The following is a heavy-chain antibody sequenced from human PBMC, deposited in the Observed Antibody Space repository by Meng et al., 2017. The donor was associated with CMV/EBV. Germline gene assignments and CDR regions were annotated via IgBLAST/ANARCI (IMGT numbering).Heavy chain of an antibody. CDR1: GGTFSSYA. CDR3: AGDVLGYCSGGSCYGLDY. CDR2: IIPIFGTA. J-gene: IGHJ4*02. D-gene: IGHD2-15*01. Sequence: SVKVSCKASGGTFSSYAISWVRQAPGQGLEWMGGIIPIFGTANYAQKFQGRVTITTDESTSTAYMKLSSLRSEDTAVYYCAGDVLGYCSGGSCYGLDYWGQGTLVTVSS. V-gene: IGHV1-69*05.